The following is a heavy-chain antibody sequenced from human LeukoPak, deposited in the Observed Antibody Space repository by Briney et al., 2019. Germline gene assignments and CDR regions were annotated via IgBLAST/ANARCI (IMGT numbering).Heavy chain of an antibody. CDR3: ARGQRNVPSGSYLRRNYYYYYMDV. CDR2: INHSGST. J-gene: IGHJ6*03. V-gene: IGHV4-34*01. CDR1: GGSFSGYY. Sequence: SETLSLTCAVYGGSFSGYYWSWIRQPPGKGLEWIGEINHSGSTNYNPSLKSRVTISVDTSKNQFSLKLSSVTAADTAVYYCARGQRNVPSGSYLRRNYYYYYMDVWGKGTTVTVSS. D-gene: IGHD1-26*01.